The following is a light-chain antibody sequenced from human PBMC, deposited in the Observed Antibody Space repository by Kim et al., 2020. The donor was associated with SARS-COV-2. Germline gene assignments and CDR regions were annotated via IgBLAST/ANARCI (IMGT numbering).Light chain of an antibody. J-gene: IGKJ5*01. V-gene: IGKV3-20*01. Sequence: EIVLTQSPGTLSLSPGERATLSCRASQSVSSSYLAWYQQKPGQAPRLLMYGPSTRAIGIPDRFSGSGSGTDFTLTISRLEPEDFAVYFCQQYVRSPITFGQGTRLEIK. CDR3: QQYVRSPIT. CDR1: QSVSSSY. CDR2: GPS.